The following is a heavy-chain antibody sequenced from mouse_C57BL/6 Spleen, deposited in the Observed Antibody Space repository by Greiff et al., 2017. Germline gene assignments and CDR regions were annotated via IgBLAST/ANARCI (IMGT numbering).Heavy chain of an antibody. Sequence: VKLVESGAELVKPGASVKISCKASGYAFSSYWMNWVKQRPGKGLEWIGQIYPGGGDTNYNGKFKGKATLTADKSSSTAYMQLSSLTSGDSAVYFCARSGSSSTSFAYWGQGTLVTVSA. CDR2: IYPGGGDT. V-gene: IGHV1-80*01. CDR3: ARSGSSSTSFAY. J-gene: IGHJ3*01. CDR1: GYAFSSYW. D-gene: IGHD1-1*01.